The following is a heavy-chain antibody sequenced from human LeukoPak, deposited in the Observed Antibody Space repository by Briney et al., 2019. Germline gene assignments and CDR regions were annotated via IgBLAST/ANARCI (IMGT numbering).Heavy chain of an antibody. CDR3: ARLIVVVTGRMYFDL. CDR1: GYSFTSYW. Sequence: GESLKISCKGSGYSFTSYWIGWVRQMPGKGLEWMGIISPGDSDTRYSPSFQGQVTISADKSISTAYLQWSSLKASDTAIYYCARLIVVVTGRMYFDLWGRGTLVTVSS. CDR2: ISPGDSDT. V-gene: IGHV5-51*01. D-gene: IGHD2-21*02. J-gene: IGHJ2*01.